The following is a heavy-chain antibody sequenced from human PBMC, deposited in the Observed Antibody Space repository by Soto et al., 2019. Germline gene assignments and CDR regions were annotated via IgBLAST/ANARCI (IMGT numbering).Heavy chain of an antibody. V-gene: IGHV4-30-2*01. D-gene: IGHD5-12*01. CDR2: IYHSGSV. CDR3: ASGGGYTGYDFPRFDY. CDR1: GGSINTCHYS. J-gene: IGHJ4*02. Sequence: SETLSLTCAVSGGSINTCHYSWSWIRQPPGKGVEWIGYIYHSGSVYYNPSLESRVTISVDTSNNQFSLKLSSVTAADTGVYYCASGGGYTGYDFPRFDYSGQGALVTASS.